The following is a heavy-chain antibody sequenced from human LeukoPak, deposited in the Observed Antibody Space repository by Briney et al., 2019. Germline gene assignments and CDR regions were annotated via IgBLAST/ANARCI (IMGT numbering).Heavy chain of an antibody. CDR2: IYSGGST. D-gene: IGHD2-15*01. CDR3: ARESVDYYYYYYGMDV. Sequence: GGSLRLSWAAAGFTVSSNYMSWVRQAPGKGLEWVSFIYSGGSTYYADSVKGRFTISRDNSKNTLYLQMNSLRAEDTAVYYCARESVDYYYYYYGMDVWGQGTTVTVSS. CDR1: GFTVSSNY. J-gene: IGHJ6*02. V-gene: IGHV3-66*01.